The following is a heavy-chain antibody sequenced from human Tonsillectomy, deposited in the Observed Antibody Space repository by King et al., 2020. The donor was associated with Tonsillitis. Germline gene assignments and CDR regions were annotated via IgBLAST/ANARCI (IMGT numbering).Heavy chain of an antibody. J-gene: IGHJ4*02. D-gene: IGHD1-20*01. CDR3: VRDYKWDFDY. CDR1: GFTFSRYT. Sequence: VQLVESGGGLAQPGGSLRLSCAASGFTFSRYTMNWVRQAPGKGLEWLSFITTSSDITNYADSVKGRFTISRDNAKNSLYLHMNSLRDDDTAVYYCVRDYKWDFDYWGQGTLVTVSS. V-gene: IGHV3-48*02. CDR2: ITTSSDIT.